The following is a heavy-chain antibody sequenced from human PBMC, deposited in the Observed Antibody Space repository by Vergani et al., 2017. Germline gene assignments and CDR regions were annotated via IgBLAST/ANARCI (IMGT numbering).Heavy chain of an antibody. CDR3: ARAAAGRDWYYYYYMDV. CDR1: GFSITRADTW. J-gene: IGHJ6*03. D-gene: IGHD2-2*01. CDR2: VSSSGTSS. V-gene: IGHV4-30-4*08. Sequence: QEQLQESGPRLLKPSQTLSLTCAVSGFSITRADTWWTWIRRSPGKGLEWIGRVSSSGTSSSYNPSLGDRPAISLDTSKNQFSLSLSSVTAADTAVYYCARAAAGRDWYYYYYMDVWGKGTTVTVSS.